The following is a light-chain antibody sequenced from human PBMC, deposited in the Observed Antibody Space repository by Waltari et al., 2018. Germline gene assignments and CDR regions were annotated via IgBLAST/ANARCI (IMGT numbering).Light chain of an antibody. CDR1: SSDVGTYEF. CDR2: EIN. J-gene: IGLJ3*02. CDR3: CSYVTGDTWV. Sequence: QSALTQPASVSGSPGHSLTIPCTGSSSDVGTYEFLFWYQQHPGKAPKLMIYEINQRPSGISNRFSGSKFGNTAVLTISGLQTDDEADYYCCSYVTGDTWVFGGGTRVAVL. V-gene: IGLV2-23*02.